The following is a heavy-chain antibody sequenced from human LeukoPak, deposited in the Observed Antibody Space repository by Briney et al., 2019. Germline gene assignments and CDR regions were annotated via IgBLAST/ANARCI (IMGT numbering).Heavy chain of an antibody. CDR3: ATVSYDYVWGSYRSPLAAFDY. V-gene: IGHV1-24*01. D-gene: IGHD3-16*02. CDR2: FDPEDGET. Sequence: ASVKVSRKVSGYTLTELSMHWVRQAPGKGLEWMGGFDPEDGETIYAQKFQGRVTMTEDTSTDTAYMELSSLRSEDTAVYYCATVSYDYVWGSYRSPLAAFDYWGQGTLVTVSS. CDR1: GYTLTELS. J-gene: IGHJ4*02.